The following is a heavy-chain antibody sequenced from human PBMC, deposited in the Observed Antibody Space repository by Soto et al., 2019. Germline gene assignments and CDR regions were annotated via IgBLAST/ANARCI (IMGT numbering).Heavy chain of an antibody. J-gene: IGHJ4*02. CDR1: GFTFSSHS. D-gene: IGHD5-18*01. V-gene: IGHV3-21*01. Sequence: GGSLRLSCAVSGFTFSSHSMNWVRQAPGKGLEWVSSITTSSESKYYTDSVKGRFTLSRDSAKNSLYLQMNSLRAEDTAVYYCARSNRGFSYGKIDYWGRGTLVTVSS. CDR3: ARSNRGFSYGKIDY. CDR2: ITTSSESK.